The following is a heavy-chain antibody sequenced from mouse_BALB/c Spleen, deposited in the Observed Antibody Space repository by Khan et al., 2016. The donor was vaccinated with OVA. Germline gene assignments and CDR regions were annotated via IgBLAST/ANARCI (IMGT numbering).Heavy chain of an antibody. CDR1: GFLLTNYS. J-gene: IGHJ3*01. CDR3: ARRGYDYGRGALFAY. Sequence: QVQLQQPGPGLVQPSQSLSITCTVSGFLLTNYSVHWVRQSPGKGLEWLGVIWSAGSTDYNAAFISRLTIRKDNSRSQVFFKMNSLQPNDTAIYYCARRGYDYGRGALFAYWGQGTLVTVSA. V-gene: IGHV2-2*02. D-gene: IGHD2-4*01. CDR2: IWSAGST.